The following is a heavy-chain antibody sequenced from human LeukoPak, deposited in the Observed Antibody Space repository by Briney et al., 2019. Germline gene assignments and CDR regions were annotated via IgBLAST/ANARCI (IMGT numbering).Heavy chain of an antibody. CDR2: IKQVGSEK. V-gene: IGHV3-7*01. CDR3: ARRRDYDFWSGLRYYYYYYMDV. D-gene: IGHD3-3*01. Sequence: GGSLRLSCAAYGFTFSSYWMSWVRQAPGKGLERVANIKQVGSEKYYVDSVKGRFTISRDNAKTSLYVQMNSLRAEDTAVYYCARRRDYDFWSGLRYYYYYYMDVWGKGTTVTVSS. J-gene: IGHJ6*03. CDR1: GFTFSSYW.